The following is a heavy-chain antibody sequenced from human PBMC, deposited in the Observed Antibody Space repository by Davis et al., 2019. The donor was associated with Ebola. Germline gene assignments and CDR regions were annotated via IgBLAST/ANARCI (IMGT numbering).Heavy chain of an antibody. CDR2: IYYSGST. D-gene: IGHD6-13*01. J-gene: IGHJ4*02. Sequence: MPSETLSLTCTVSGGSISSSSYYWGWIRQPPGKGLEWIGSIYYSGSTYYNPSLKSRVTISVDTSKNQFSLKLSSVTAADTAVYYCARTSSWYYFDYWGQGTLVTVSP. CDR1: GGSISSSSYY. V-gene: IGHV4-39*07. CDR3: ARTSSWYYFDY.